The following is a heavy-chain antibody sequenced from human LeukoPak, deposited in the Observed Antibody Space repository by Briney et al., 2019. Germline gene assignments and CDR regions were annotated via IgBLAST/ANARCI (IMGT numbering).Heavy chain of an antibody. CDR3: ARVAAVAGTDY. Sequence: SETLSLTCAVYGGSFSGYYWSWIRQPPGKGLEWIGEINHSGSTNYNPSLKSRVTISVDTSKNQFSLKLSSVTAADTAVYYCARVAAVAGTDYWGQGTLVTVSS. CDR1: GGSFSGYY. J-gene: IGHJ4*02. V-gene: IGHV4-34*01. CDR2: INHSGST. D-gene: IGHD6-19*01.